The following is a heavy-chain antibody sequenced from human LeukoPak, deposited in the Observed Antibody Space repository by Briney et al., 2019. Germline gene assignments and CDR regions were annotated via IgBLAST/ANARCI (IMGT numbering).Heavy chain of an antibody. CDR3: ARVSGSFGATMVRGVIIRGTFDY. CDR2: IKQDGSEK. V-gene: IGHV3-7*01. J-gene: IGHJ4*02. D-gene: IGHD3-10*01. CDR1: GFTFRSYW. Sequence: GGSLRLSCAASGFTFRSYWMSWVRQAPGKGLEWVANIKQDGSEKYYVDSVKGRFTISRDNAKNSLYLQMNSLRAEDTAVYYCARVSGSFGATMVRGVIIRGTFDYWGQGTLVTVSS.